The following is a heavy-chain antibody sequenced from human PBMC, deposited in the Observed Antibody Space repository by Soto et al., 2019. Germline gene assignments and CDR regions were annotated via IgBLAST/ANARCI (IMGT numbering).Heavy chain of an antibody. CDR2: INPKSGDT. J-gene: IGHJ4*02. V-gene: IGHV1-2*06. CDR3: ATFKQTPNGIDF. D-gene: IGHD2-8*01. CDR1: GYTFTAYY. Sequence: VASVEVSCKXSGYTFTAYYLYWVRQAPGQGLEWVGRINPKSGDTNYAQTFQGRVTMTRDTSISTAYLEVSNLRSDDTPFYYCATFKQTPNGIDFWGQGTLVTVSS.